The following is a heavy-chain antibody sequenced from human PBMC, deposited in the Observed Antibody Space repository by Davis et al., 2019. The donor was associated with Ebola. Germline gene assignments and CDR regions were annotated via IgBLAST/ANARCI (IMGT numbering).Heavy chain of an antibody. CDR3: ASGDGRGNSYDMDV. J-gene: IGHJ6*02. Sequence: GGSLRLSCAASGFIFSHYWMSWVRQAPGKGPEWVAIIKQDGGEKYYVDSVKGRFTISIDNAKNSLFLQMNSLRAEDTALYYCASGDGRGNSYDMDVWGQGTTVTVSS. V-gene: IGHV3-7*03. CDR2: IKQDGGEK. D-gene: IGHD4-23*01. CDR1: GFIFSHYW.